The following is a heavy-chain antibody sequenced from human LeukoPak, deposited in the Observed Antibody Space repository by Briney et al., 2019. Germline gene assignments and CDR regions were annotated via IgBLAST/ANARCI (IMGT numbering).Heavy chain of an antibody. CDR2: IYYSGSN. CDR3: ARGPIIAAAGTSWFDP. Sequence: SETLSLTCTVSGGSISSYYWSWIRQPPGKGLEWIGYIYYSGSNNYNPSLKSRVTISVDTSKNQFSLKLSSVTAADTAVYYCARGPIIAAAGTSWFDPWGQGTLVTVSS. D-gene: IGHD6-13*01. V-gene: IGHV4-59*01. J-gene: IGHJ5*02. CDR1: GGSISSYY.